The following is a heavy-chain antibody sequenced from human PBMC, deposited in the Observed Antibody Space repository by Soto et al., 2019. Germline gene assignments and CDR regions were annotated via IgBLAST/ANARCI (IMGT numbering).Heavy chain of an antibody. D-gene: IGHD2-15*01. V-gene: IGHV1-46*01. CDR2: INPSGSST. Sequence: AAVKVSCNESGYTFTSYYMHWVRQAPGQGLEWMGIINPSGSSTSYAQKFQGRVAMTRDTYTSTVYMEMSSLRSEDTAVYYSTRKPRQVVVVAAICHGMDVWGQGTTVTVSS. J-gene: IGHJ6*02. CDR3: TRKPRQVVVVAAICHGMDV. CDR1: GYTFTSYY.